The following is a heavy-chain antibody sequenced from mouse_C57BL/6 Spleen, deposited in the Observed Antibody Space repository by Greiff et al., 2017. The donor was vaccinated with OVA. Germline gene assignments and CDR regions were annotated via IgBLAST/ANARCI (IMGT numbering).Heavy chain of an antibody. V-gene: IGHV1-26*01. CDR3: ARSAPFPGNYYAMDD. J-gene: IGHJ4*01. Sequence: EVQLQQSGPELVKPGASVKISCKASGYTVTDYYMNWVKQSHGKSLEWIGDINPNNGGTSYNQKFKGKATLTVEKSSSTAYMELRSLTSEDSAVYYCARSAPFPGNYYAMDDWGQGTSVTVSS. CDR2: INPNNGGT. CDR1: GYTVTDYY.